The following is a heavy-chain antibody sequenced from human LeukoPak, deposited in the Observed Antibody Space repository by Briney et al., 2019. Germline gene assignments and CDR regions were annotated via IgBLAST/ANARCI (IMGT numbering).Heavy chain of an antibody. V-gene: IGHV3-7*03. Sequence: GGSLRLSCVDSGITFSRYWMSWVRQAPGKGLEWVANIKQDGDEKYYVDSVKARFTISRDNAKNSLYLQMNSLRVEDTAVYYCARDGRPLDYWGQGTLVTVSS. CDR2: IKQDGDEK. CDR1: GITFSRYW. J-gene: IGHJ4*02. CDR3: ARDGRPLDY.